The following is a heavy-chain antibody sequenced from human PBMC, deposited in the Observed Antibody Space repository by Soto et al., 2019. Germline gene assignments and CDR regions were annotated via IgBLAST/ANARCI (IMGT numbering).Heavy chain of an antibody. CDR1: GYSLRDHA. D-gene: IGHD3-10*01. J-gene: IGHJ4*02. Sequence: LQSGGGVVQPGESLRLSCAASGYSLRDHALSWVRQAPGGGLEWVSGISGSGDRTNYTDFVRGRFIISKDRAKNTLYLDMSGLRVDDTAVYFCGRTYTGGWGQGTLVTVSS. CDR2: ISGSGDRT. CDR3: GRTYTGG. V-gene: IGHV3-23*01.